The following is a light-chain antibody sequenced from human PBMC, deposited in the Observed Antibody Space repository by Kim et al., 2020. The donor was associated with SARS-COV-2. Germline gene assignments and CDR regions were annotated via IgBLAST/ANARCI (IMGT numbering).Light chain of an antibody. J-gene: IGLJ1*01. CDR1: NSYVVGSNF. CDR2: AVT. Sequence: SVPVSLPGTNSYVVGSNFVSWYQQHPGQAPNLIIYAVTKRPSGVPARFSGSKSGNTASLTVSGLQTEDEADYYCSSYAGSNNVGVFGTGTKVTVL. V-gene: IGLV2-8*01. CDR3: SSYAGSNNVGV.